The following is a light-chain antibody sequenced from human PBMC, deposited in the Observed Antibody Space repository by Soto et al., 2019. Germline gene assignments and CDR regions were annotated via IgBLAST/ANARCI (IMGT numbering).Light chain of an antibody. CDR2: AVS. CDR1: SSDVGDHNS. V-gene: IGLV2-14*03. J-gene: IGLJ2*01. Sequence: QSALTQPASVSGSPGQSITISCTGTSSDVGDHNSVSWYQQQPGKAPKLMIYAVSNRPSGVSNRFSGSKSGNTASLTISGLQAEDEADYYCGSYTTSIPVIFGGGTTLTVL. CDR3: GSYTTSIPVI.